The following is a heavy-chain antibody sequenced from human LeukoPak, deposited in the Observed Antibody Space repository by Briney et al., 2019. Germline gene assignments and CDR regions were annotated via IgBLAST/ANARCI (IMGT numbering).Heavy chain of an antibody. J-gene: IGHJ4*02. D-gene: IGHD3-22*01. CDR1: TGSVNSGVYY. Sequence: PSETLSLTCSVSTGSVNSGVYYWGWVRQPPGKGLEWIGSIHSSGNSYCNPSLKSRVTLSVDTSKNQFSLKLSSVTVADRAVYYCAKHEGSYYDKSGYTFDFWGLGTLVTVSS. V-gene: IGHV4-39*01. CDR2: IHSSGNS. CDR3: AKHEGSYYDKSGYTFDF.